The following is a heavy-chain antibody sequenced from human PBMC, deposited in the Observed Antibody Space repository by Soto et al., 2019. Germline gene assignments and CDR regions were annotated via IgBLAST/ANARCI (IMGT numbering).Heavy chain of an antibody. CDR2: IYYSGST. V-gene: IGHV4-39*01. D-gene: IGHD3-22*01. J-gene: IGHJ5*02. CDR3: ARHRGYYDSSGYPCGWFDP. Sequence: SETLSLTCTVSGGSISSSSYYWGWIRQPPGKGLEWIGSIYYSGSTYYNPSLKSRVTISVDTSENQFSLTLSSVTAADTAVYYCARHRGYYDSSGYPCGWFDPWGKGTLVTVSS. CDR1: GGSISSSSYY.